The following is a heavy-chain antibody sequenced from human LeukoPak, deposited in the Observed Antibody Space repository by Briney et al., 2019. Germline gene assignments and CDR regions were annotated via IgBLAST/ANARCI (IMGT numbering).Heavy chain of an antibody. V-gene: IGHV1-3*01. D-gene: IGHD2-15*01. J-gene: IGHJ4*02. CDR1: GYTFTSYA. Sequence: GASVKVSCKASGYTFTSYAMHWVRQAPGQRLEWMGWINAGNGNTKYSQKFQGRVTITRDTSASTAYMELSSLRSEDTAVYYCARVPLGYRSGGSCYPYFDYWGQGTLVTVSS. CDR2: INAGNGNT. CDR3: ARVPLGYRSGGSCYPYFDY.